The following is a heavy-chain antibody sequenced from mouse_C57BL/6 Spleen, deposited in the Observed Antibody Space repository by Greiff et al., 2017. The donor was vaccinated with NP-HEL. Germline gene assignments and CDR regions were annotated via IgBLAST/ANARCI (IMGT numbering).Heavy chain of an antibody. D-gene: IGHD1-1*02. V-gene: IGHV1-52*01. J-gene: IGHJ1*03. CDR2: IDPSDSET. CDR3: AREVGWYFDV. Sequence: QVQLQQPGAELVRPGSSVKLSCKASGYTFTSYWMHWVKQRPIQGLEWIGNIDPSDSETHYNQKFKDKATLTVDKSSSTAYMQLSSLTSEDYAVYYCAREVGWYFDVWGTGPTVTVSS. CDR1: GYTFTSYW.